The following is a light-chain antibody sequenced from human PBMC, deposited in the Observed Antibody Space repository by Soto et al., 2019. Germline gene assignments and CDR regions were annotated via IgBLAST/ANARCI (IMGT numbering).Light chain of an antibody. Sequence: AIQMTQSPSSLSASVGDRVTVTCRASQGLRDDLGWYQQRPGKAPKLLIYSATNLQSGVPSRFSGSGSGTDLTLTISSLQPEDSATYYCLQNFNYPRTFGQGTKVEI. CDR2: SAT. V-gene: IGKV1-6*01. CDR1: QGLRDD. CDR3: LQNFNYPRT. J-gene: IGKJ1*01.